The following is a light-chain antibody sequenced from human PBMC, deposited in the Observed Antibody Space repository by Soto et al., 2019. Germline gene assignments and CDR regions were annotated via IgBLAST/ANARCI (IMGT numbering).Light chain of an antibody. Sequence: QSVLTQPPSVSGAPGQRVTISCTGSSSNIGAGYDVHWYQQFPGTAPKLLIYGNSNRPSGVPDRFSGSKSGTSASLAITGLQAEDEADYYCQSYDSSLSGHWVFGGGTKLTVL. J-gene: IGLJ3*02. CDR1: SSNIGAGYD. CDR2: GNS. CDR3: QSYDSSLSGHWV. V-gene: IGLV1-40*01.